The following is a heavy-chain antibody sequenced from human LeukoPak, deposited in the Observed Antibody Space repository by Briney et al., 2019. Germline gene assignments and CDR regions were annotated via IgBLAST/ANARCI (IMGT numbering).Heavy chain of an antibody. CDR2: INSDGSST. Sequence: GGSLRLSCAASGFTISSYWMHWVRQAPGKGLVWVSRINSDGSSTSYADSVKGRFTISRDNAKNTLYLQMNSLRAEDTAVCYCARARGPRGRHTGDFGVVISHAFDIWGQGTMVTVSS. D-gene: IGHD3-3*01. CDR1: GFTISSYW. J-gene: IGHJ3*02. CDR3: ARARGPRGRHTGDFGVVISHAFDI. V-gene: IGHV3-74*01.